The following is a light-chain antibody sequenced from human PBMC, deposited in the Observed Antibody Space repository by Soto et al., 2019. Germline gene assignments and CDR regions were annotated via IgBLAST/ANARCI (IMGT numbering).Light chain of an antibody. CDR3: QSYDRNLRGWV. CDR2: GNS. CDR1: NIGAAYD. Sequence: QSVLAQPPSVSGAPGQRVTISCSNIGAAYDVHWYQQLPGTAPKLLIFGNSRRPSGVPDRFSGDKSGTSASLAITGLQAEDEADYYCQSYDRNLRGWVFGGGTKVTVL. V-gene: IGLV1-40*01. J-gene: IGLJ3*02.